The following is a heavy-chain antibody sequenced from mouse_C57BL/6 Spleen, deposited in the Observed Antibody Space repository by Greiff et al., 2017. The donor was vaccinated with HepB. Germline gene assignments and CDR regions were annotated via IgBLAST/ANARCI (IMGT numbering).Heavy chain of an antibody. V-gene: IGHV1-82*01. CDR2: IYPGDGDT. CDR1: GYAFSSSW. D-gene: IGHD2-3*01. J-gene: IGHJ1*03. Sequence: QVQLQQSGPELVKPGASVKISCKASGYAFSSSWMNWVKQRPGKGLEWIGRIYPGDGDTNYNGKFKGKATLTADKSSSTAYMQLSSLTSEDSAVYFCARTNDGYYWWYFDVWGTGTTVTVSS. CDR3: ARTNDGYYWWYFDV.